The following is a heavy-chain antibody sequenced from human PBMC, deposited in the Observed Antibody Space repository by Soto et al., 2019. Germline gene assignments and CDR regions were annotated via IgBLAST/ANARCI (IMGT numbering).Heavy chain of an antibody. CDR1: GFTFSNHW. Sequence: EVQLVESGGGLVQPGGSLRLSCAASGFTFSNHWMHWVRQAPGKGLIWVSRMNSDGSSTTYADSVKGRFTISRDNAKNTLYLQMNSLRAEDTAVYYCARDTHYYDTSNDYRTYGMDVWGQGTAV. CDR3: ARDTHYYDTSNDYRTYGMDV. V-gene: IGHV3-74*01. J-gene: IGHJ6*02. D-gene: IGHD3-22*01. CDR2: MNSDGSST.